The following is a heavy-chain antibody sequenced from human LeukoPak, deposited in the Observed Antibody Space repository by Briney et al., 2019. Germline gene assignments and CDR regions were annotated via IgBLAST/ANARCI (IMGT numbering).Heavy chain of an antibody. CDR2: IYYSGST. CDR3: ARRVRDGYFDY. Sequence: TSETLSLTCTVSGGSISSYYWSWIRQPPGKGLEWIGYIYYSGSTNYNPSLKSRVTISVDTSKNQFSLKLSSVTAADTAVYYCARRVRDGYFDYWGQGTLVTVSS. D-gene: IGHD5-24*01. V-gene: IGHV4-59*08. J-gene: IGHJ4*02. CDR1: GGSISSYY.